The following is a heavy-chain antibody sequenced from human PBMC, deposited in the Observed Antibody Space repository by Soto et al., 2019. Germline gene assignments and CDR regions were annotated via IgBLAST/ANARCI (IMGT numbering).Heavy chain of an antibody. CDR2: INAGNGNT. Sequence: ASVKVSCKASGYTLTSYAMHWVRQAPGQRLEWMGWINAGNGNTKCSQKFQGRVTITRDTSASTAYMELSSLRSEDTAVYYCARSTLEVVAATDNWFDPWGQGTLVTVSS. CDR3: ARSTLEVVAATDNWFDP. CDR1: GYTLTSYA. J-gene: IGHJ5*02. V-gene: IGHV1-3*01. D-gene: IGHD2-15*01.